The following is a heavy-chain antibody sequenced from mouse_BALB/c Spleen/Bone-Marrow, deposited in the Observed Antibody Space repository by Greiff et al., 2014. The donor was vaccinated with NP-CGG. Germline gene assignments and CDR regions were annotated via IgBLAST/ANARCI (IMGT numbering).Heavy chain of an antibody. V-gene: IGHV5-12-1*01. Sequence: EVQLVESGGGLVKPAGSLKLSCAASGFAFSSYDMSWVRQTPEKRLEWVAYISSGGGSAYYPDTVKGRFTISRDNAKNTLYLQMSSLKSEDTAMYYCARQSRAWFAYWGQGTLVTVSA. CDR1: GFAFSSYD. CDR3: ARQSRAWFAY. D-gene: IGHD1-1*01. CDR2: ISSGGGSA. J-gene: IGHJ3*01.